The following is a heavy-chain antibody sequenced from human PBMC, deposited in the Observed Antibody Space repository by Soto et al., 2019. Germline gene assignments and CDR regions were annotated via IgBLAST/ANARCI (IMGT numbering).Heavy chain of an antibody. D-gene: IGHD4-4*01. CDR1: GGSVSSGSYY. CDR2: IYYSGST. V-gene: IGHV4-61*01. J-gene: IGHJ6*02. CDR3: AREGNAGPYLYDGMDV. Sequence: QVQLQESGPGLVKPSETLSLTCTVSGGSVSSGSYYWSWIRPPPGKGLDWIGYIYYSGSTNYNPSLKSRVTISVDTSKNQCSLKLTSVTAADTAVYYCAREGNAGPYLYDGMDVWGQGTTVTVSS.